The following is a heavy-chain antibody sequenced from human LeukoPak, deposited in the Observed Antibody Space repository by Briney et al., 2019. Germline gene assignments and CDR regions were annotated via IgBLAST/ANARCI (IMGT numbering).Heavy chain of an antibody. V-gene: IGHV4-34*01. Sequence: PSETLSLTCAVYGGSFSGYYWSWIPQPPGKGLEWIGEINHSGSTNYNPSLKSRVTISVDTSKNQFSLNLSSVTAADTAVYYCARRGSGGRSFDIWGQGTMVTVSS. J-gene: IGHJ3*02. D-gene: IGHD2-15*01. CDR2: INHSGST. CDR3: ARRGSGGRSFDI. CDR1: GGSFSGYY.